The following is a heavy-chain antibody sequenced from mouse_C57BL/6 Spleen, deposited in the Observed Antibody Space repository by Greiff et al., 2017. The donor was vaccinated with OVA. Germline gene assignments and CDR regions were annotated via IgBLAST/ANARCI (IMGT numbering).Heavy chain of an antibody. J-gene: IGHJ4*01. D-gene: IGHD2-4*01. CDR1: GYTFTDYN. V-gene: IGHV1-18*01. CDR3: ARNYYDYDGYAMDY. Sequence: EVQLQQSGPELVKPGASVKIPCKASGYTFTDYNMDWVKQSHGKSLEWIGDINPNNGGTIYNQKFKGKATLTVDKSSSTAYMELRSLTSEDTAVYYCARNYYDYDGYAMDYWGQGTSVTVSS. CDR2: INPNNGGT.